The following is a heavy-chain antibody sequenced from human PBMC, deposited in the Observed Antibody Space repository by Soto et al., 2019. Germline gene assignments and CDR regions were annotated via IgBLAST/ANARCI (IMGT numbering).Heavy chain of an antibody. D-gene: IGHD3-3*01. CDR3: ARAALTTYYDFWSGYPPAYNWFDP. CDR2: IYYSGST. J-gene: IGHJ5*02. Sequence: SETLSLTCTVSGGSISSGDYYWSWIRQPPGKGLEWIGYIYYSGSTYYNPSLKSRVTISVDTSKNQFSLKLSSVTAADTAVYYCARAALTTYYDFWSGYPPAYNWFDPWGQGTLVTVSS. V-gene: IGHV4-30-4*01. CDR1: GGSISSGDYY.